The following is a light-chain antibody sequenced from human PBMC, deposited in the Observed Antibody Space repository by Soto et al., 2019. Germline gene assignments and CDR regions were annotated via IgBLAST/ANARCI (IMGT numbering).Light chain of an antibody. CDR3: QEYHSSPIT. CDR1: QSVSNF. V-gene: IGKV3-20*01. Sequence: ETVLTQSPATLSLSQGERATLTCRARQSVSNFLAWYQHKPGQPPRLLIAAASIRAAGLPARFSGSGAGADFPLTISRLEPEDFAVYYCQEYHSSPITFAQGTRLDI. CDR2: AAS. J-gene: IGKJ5*01.